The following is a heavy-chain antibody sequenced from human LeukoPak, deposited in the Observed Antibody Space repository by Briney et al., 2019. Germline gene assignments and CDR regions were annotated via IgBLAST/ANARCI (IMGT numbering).Heavy chain of an antibody. CDR2: ISPGESSI. D-gene: IGHD2-2*02. V-gene: IGHV3-21*01. CDR1: GFSFSDYD. Sequence: PGGSLRLSCAASGFSFSDYDMNWVRQAPGQGLEWVSSISPGESSIQYADSVKGRFTISRDNSKNTLYLQMNSLRAEDTAVYYCAKAPRDCSSTSCYRAYYYYYMDVWGKGTTVTVSS. J-gene: IGHJ6*03. CDR3: AKAPRDCSSTSCYRAYYYYYMDV.